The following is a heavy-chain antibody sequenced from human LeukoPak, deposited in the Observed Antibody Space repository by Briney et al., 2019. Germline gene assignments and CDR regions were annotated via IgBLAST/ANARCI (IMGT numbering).Heavy chain of an antibody. D-gene: IGHD6-13*01. CDR3: ARDWESSSWYYYYYYGMDV. J-gene: IGHJ6*02. CDR2: ISYDGSNK. CDR1: GFTFSSYA. Sequence: PGGSLRLSCAASGFTFSSYAMHWVRQAPGKGLEWVAVISYDGSNKYYADSVKGRFTISRDNSKNTLYLQTNSLRAEDTAVYYCARDWESSSWYYYYYYGMDVWGQGTTVTASS. V-gene: IGHV3-30*04.